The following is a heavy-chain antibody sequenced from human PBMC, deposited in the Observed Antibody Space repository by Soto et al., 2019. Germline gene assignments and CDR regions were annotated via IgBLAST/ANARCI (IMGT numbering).Heavy chain of an antibody. Sequence: ASVKVSCKASGYTFTSYGISWVRQAPGQGLEWMGWISACNGNTNYAQKLQGRVTMTTDTSTSTAYMELRSLRSDDTAVYYCARDVTYYDFWSGYDSWGQGTLVTVSS. CDR1: GYTFTSYG. J-gene: IGHJ5*02. CDR2: ISACNGNT. D-gene: IGHD3-3*01. CDR3: ARDVTYYDFWSGYDS. V-gene: IGHV1-18*01.